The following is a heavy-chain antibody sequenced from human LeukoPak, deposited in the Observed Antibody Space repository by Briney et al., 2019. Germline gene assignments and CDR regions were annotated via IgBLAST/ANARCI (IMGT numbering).Heavy chain of an antibody. V-gene: IGHV4-59*01. CDR3: ARALSIVVVPAATIPYYYGMDV. Sequence: SETLSLTCTVSGGSISSYYWSWIRQPPGKGLEWIGYIYYSGSTNYNPSLKSRVTISVDTSKNQFFLKLSSVTAADTAVYYCARALSIVVVPAATIPYYYGMDVWGQGTTVTVSS. CDR2: IYYSGST. D-gene: IGHD2-2*01. J-gene: IGHJ6*02. CDR1: GGSISSYY.